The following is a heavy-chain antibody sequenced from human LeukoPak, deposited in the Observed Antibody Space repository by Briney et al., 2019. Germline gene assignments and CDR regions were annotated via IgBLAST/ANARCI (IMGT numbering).Heavy chain of an antibody. CDR2: INSGGSGT. J-gene: IGHJ4*02. Sequence: GGSLRLSCAASGFAFSSNWMHWVRQTPGKGLVWVSRINSGGSGTSYADSVEGRFTISRDNARNTLYLQMNSLKGEDTAVYYCATSLGPLTEYWGQGTLVTVSS. CDR1: GFAFSSNW. CDR3: ATSLGPLTEY. V-gene: IGHV3-74*01. D-gene: IGHD7-27*01.